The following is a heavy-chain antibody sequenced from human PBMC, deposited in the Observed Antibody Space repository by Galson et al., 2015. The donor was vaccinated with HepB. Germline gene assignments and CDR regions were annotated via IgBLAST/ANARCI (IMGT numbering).Heavy chain of an antibody. J-gene: IGHJ6*02. Sequence: SLRLSCAASEFILSMYWMNWVRQAPGKGLEWVANIKEDGSEKNYVDSVKGRFTISRDNAKNSLYLQMTSLRAEDTAIYYCARVKRGEWYSVYYYGMDVWGQGTTGTVSS. CDR3: ARVKRGEWYSVYYYGMDV. CDR1: EFILSMYW. V-gene: IGHV3-7*05. CDR2: IKEDGSEK. D-gene: IGHD3-10*01.